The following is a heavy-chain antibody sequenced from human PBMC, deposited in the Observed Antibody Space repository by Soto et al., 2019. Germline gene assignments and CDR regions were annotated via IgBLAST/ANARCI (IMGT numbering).Heavy chain of an antibody. V-gene: IGHV4-39*01. CDR2: IYYSGST. J-gene: IGHJ4*02. CDR3: ARRQSSSWYGL. Sequence: QLQLQESGPGLGKPSETLSLTCTVSGVSISSSSYYWGWSRQPPGKGLEWIGSIYYSGSTYYHPSLKRRVTISVDTARNQFSLKLSSVTAADTAVYYCARRQSSSWYGLWGQGTLVTVSS. D-gene: IGHD6-13*01. CDR1: GVSISSSSYY.